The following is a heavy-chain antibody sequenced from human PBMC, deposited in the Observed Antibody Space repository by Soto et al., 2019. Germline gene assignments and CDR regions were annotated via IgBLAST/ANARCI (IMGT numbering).Heavy chain of an antibody. CDR2: IYSGGST. J-gene: IGHJ6*03. Sequence: GGSLRLSCAASGFTVSSNYMSWVRQAPGKGLEWVSVIYSGGSTYYADSVKGRFTISRDNSKNTLYLQMNSLRAEDTAVYYCASKVATASGEGLDYYYYYMDVWGKGTTVTVSS. CDR1: GFTVSSNY. CDR3: ASKVATASGEGLDYYYYYMDV. V-gene: IGHV3-66*01. D-gene: IGHD5-12*01.